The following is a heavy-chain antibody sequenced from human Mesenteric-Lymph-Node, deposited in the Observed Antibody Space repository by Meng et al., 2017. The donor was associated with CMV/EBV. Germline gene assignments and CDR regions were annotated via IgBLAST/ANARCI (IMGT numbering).Heavy chain of an antibody. CDR3: SRDLPGYKDQSGSYFPGGWLDP. CDR1: GGTFSRYT. Sequence: ASVKVSCKASGGTFSRYTISWVRQAPGQGLEWMGWINPNTGDTTYARSLQGRLTLTRDMSTSTAYMDLSRLTSDDTAIYYCSRDLPGYKDQSGSYFPGGWLDPWGQGTLVTVSS. V-gene: IGHV1-2*02. J-gene: IGHJ5*02. D-gene: IGHD1-26*01. CDR2: INPNTGDT.